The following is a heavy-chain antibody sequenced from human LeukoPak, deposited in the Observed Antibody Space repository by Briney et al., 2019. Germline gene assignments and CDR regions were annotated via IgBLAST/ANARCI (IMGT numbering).Heavy chain of an antibody. CDR2: ISWNSGSI. J-gene: IGHJ3*02. Sequence: GGSLRLSCAASGFTFDDYAMHWVRQAPGKGLEWVSGISWNSGSIGYADSVKGRFTISRDNAKNSLYLQMNSLRAEDTALYYCAKAPMGWLQFDAFDIWGQGTMVTVSS. V-gene: IGHV3-9*01. CDR1: GFTFDDYA. CDR3: AKAPMGWLQFDAFDI. D-gene: IGHD5-24*01.